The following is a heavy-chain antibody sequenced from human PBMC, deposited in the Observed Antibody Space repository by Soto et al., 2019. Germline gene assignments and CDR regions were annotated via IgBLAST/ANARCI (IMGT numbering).Heavy chain of an antibody. J-gene: IGHJ6*03. CDR1: GYSFTSYW. D-gene: IGHD3-10*01. V-gene: IGHV5-51*01. CDR3: ARLPPDPYYYGSGSYRTYYYYYYMDV. Sequence: GESLKISCKGSGYSFTSYWIGWVRQMPGKGLEWMGIIYPGDSDTRYSPSFQGQVTISADKSISTAYLQWSSLKASDTAMYYCARLPPDPYYYGSGSYRTYYYYYYMDVWGKGTTVTVSS. CDR2: IYPGDSDT.